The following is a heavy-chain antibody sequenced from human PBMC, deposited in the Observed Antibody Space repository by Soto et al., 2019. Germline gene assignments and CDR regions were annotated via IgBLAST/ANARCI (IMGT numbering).Heavy chain of an antibody. CDR3: AKSAVPRVTGTCLDY. D-gene: IGHD1-20*01. CDR2: ISGSGGST. CDR1: GFTFSSYA. J-gene: IGHJ4*02. Sequence: GGSLRLSCAASGFTFSSYAMSWIRQAPGKGLEWVSAISGSGGSTYYADSVKGRFTISRDNSKNTLYLQMNSLRAEDTAVYYCAKSAVPRVTGTCLDYWGQGTLVTVSS. V-gene: IGHV3-23*01.